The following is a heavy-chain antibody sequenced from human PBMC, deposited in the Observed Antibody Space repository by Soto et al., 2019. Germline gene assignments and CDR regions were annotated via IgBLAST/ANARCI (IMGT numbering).Heavy chain of an antibody. CDR2: TYYRSKWYN. D-gene: IGHD2-2*01. V-gene: IGHV6-1*01. CDR1: GDSVSSNSAA. J-gene: IGHJ6*03. CDR3: AREYDWHETKDIVVVFVEGVGFYYYYMDV. Sequence: SQTLSLTCAISGDSVSSNSAAWNWIRQSPSRGLEWLGRTYYRSKWYNDYAVSVKSRITINPDTSKNQFSLQLNSVTPEDTAVYYCAREYDWHETKDIVVVFVEGVGFYYYYMDVWGKVTTVTV.